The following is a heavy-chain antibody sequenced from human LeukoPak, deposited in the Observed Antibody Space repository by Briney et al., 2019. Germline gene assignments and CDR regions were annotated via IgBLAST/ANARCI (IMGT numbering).Heavy chain of an antibody. D-gene: IGHD2-8*01. V-gene: IGHV1-2*02. Sequence: ASVKVSCKASGYTFTGYYMHWVRQAPGQGLEWMGWINPNSGGTNYAQKFQGRVTMTSDTSISTAYMELSRLRSDDTAVYYCARDVGYCTNGVCYKRKNWFDPWGQGTLVTVSS. CDR3: ARDVGYCTNGVCYKRKNWFDP. J-gene: IGHJ5*02. CDR1: GYTFTGYY. CDR2: INPNSGGT.